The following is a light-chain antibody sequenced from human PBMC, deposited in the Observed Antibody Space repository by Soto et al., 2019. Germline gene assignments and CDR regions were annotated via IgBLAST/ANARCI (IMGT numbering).Light chain of an antibody. Sequence: QPVLTQSPSASASLGASVKLTCTLSSGHSRYAIAWHQQQPEKGPRYLMKVNSDGSHNKGDGIPDRFSGSSSGAERYLTISSLQSEDEADYYCQTWGTGMVFGVGTKVTVL. J-gene: IGLJ2*01. V-gene: IGLV4-69*01. CDR3: QTWGTGMV. CDR2: VNSDGSH. CDR1: SGHSRYA.